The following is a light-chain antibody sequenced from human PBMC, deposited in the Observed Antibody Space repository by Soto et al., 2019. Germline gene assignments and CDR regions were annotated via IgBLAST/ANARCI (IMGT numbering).Light chain of an antibody. CDR3: QQHTNWPLT. V-gene: IGKV3-11*01. J-gene: IGKJ4*01. CDR2: DAS. CDR1: HSVSTY. Sequence: ETVLTQSPATLSLSPGEGATLSCRASHSVSTYLAWYQQKPGQTPRLLIYDASTRATAIPARFSGSGSGTDFTLNISSLEPEDFAVYYCQQHTNWPLTFGQGTKVDIK.